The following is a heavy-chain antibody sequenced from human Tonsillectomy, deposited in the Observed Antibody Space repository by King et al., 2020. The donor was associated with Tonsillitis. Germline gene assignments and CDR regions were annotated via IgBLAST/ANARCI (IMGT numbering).Heavy chain of an antibody. CDR1: GYSFTSYW. D-gene: IGHD6-19*01. V-gene: IGHV5-10-1*03. Sequence: VQLVESGAEVKKPGESLRISCKGSGYSFTSYWISWVRQMPGKGLEWLGRIDPSDAYTNYSPSFQGHVTISADKSISTAYLQWSSLKASDTAMYYCARHEGYSSGWYHYWGQGTLVTVSS. CDR3: ARHEGYSSGWYHY. CDR2: IDPSDAYT. J-gene: IGHJ4*02.